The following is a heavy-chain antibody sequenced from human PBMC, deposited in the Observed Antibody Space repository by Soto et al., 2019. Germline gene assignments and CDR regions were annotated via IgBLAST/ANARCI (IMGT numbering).Heavy chain of an antibody. D-gene: IGHD3-3*01. CDR1: GFTFGDYA. Sequence: PGGSLRLSCTASGFTFGDYAMSWFRQAPGKGLEWVVFIRSKAYGGTTEYAASVKGRFTISRDDSKSIAYPQMNSLKTEDTAVYYCTRRQRITIFGVVIGFGYFDYWGQGTLVTVSS. CDR2: IRSKAYGGTT. J-gene: IGHJ4*02. V-gene: IGHV3-49*03. CDR3: TRRQRITIFGVVIGFGYFDY.